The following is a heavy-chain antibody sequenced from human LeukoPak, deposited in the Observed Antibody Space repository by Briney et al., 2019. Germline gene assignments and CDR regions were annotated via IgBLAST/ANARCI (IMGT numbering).Heavy chain of an antibody. CDR2: INPNSGDT. CDR1: GHTFTGYY. CDR3: AKGSTIGGPTKDALEV. J-gene: IGHJ3*01. V-gene: IGHV1-2*02. D-gene: IGHD2-8*01. Sequence: ASVKVSCKASGHTFTGYYMHWVRQAPGQGLEWMGFINPNSGDTKYAQEFQGRVTVARDTSISTVYMELSSLRSDDTAVYYCAKGSTIGGPTKDALEVWGQGTMVTVSS.